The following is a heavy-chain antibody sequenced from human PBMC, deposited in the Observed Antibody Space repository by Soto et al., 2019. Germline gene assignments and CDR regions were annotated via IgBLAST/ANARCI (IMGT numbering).Heavy chain of an antibody. CDR1: GFTFDDYA. CDR3: TRVPPNNYGSGTYPFDY. D-gene: IGHD3-10*01. Sequence: PGGSLRLSCVASGFTFDDYAMSWVRQAPGKGLQWVSTISGGGGNTYYAGSVEGRFTISRDNSKSTVYLEINSLRAEDTAVYYCTRVPPNNYGSGTYPFDYWGQGALVTVSS. CDR2: ISGGGGNT. J-gene: IGHJ4*02. V-gene: IGHV3-23*01.